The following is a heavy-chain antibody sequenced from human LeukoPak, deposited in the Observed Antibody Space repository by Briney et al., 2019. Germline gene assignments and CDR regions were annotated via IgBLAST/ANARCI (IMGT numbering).Heavy chain of an antibody. CDR2: IYYSGST. Sequence: SETLSLTCTVSGGSISSSSYYWGWIRQPPGKGLEWIGYIYYSGSTNYNPSLKSRVTISVDTSRNQFSLKLSSVTAADTAVYYCARGGGTLWYFDLWGRGTLVTVSS. CDR3: ARGGGTLWYFDL. D-gene: IGHD1-26*01. J-gene: IGHJ2*01. CDR1: GGSISSSSYY. V-gene: IGHV4-61*05.